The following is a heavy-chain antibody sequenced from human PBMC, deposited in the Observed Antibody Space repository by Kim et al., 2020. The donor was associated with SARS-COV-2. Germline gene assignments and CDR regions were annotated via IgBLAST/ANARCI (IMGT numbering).Heavy chain of an antibody. CDR1: GFTFSSYA. D-gene: IGHD3-10*01. V-gene: IGHV3-23*01. CDR2: ISGSGGST. Sequence: GGSLRLSCAASGFTFSSYAMSWVRQAPGKGLEWVSAISGSGGSTYYADSVKGRFTISTDNSKNTLYLQMNSLRAEDTAVYYCAKDSSTMVRGVINYFDLWGRGTLVTVSS. J-gene: IGHJ2*01. CDR3: AKDSSTMVRGVINYFDL.